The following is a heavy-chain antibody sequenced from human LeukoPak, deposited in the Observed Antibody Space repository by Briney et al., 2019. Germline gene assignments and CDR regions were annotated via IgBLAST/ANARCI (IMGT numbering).Heavy chain of an antibody. CDR3: GXXXSKXDXVWXSYRYTAFDI. V-gene: IGHV4-34*01. CDR1: GGSFSGYY. J-gene: IGHJ3*02. Sequence: PXETLSLXCAVYGGSFSGYYWSWIRQPPGKGLEWIGEINHSGSTNYNPSLKSRVTISVDTSKNQFSLKLSYVTAADTAVYYCGXXXSKXDXVWXSYRYTAFDIWGQGTMVTVSS. D-gene: IGHD3-16*02. CDR2: INHSGST.